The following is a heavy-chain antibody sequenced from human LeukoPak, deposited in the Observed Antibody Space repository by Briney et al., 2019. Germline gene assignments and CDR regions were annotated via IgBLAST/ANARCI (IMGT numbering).Heavy chain of an antibody. D-gene: IGHD6-13*01. J-gene: IGHJ4*02. CDR2: FYFSGST. CDR1: GGSISSGGYY. CDR3: ARAGGIATAHLDLDH. Sequence: KPSETLSLTCTVSGGSISSGGYYWSWIRQPPEKGPEWIGDFYFSGSTNYNPSLKSRATISGDTSKNQFSLNLRSVTAADTAVYYCARAGGIATAHLDLDHWGRGTLVTVSS. V-gene: IGHV4-61*08.